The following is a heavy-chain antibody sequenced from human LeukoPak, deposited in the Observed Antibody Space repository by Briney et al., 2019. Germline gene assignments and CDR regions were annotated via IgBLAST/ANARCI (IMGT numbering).Heavy chain of an antibody. J-gene: IGHJ4*02. CDR2: ISGSGGST. CDR3: AKPPRTAASFLVPVDY. CDR1: GFTFSSYA. V-gene: IGHV3-23*01. D-gene: IGHD2-2*01. Sequence: GGSLRLSCAASGFTFSSYAMSWVRQAPGKGLEWVSAISGSGGSTYYADSVKGRFTISRDNYKNTMYLQMNSLRAEDTAVYYCAKPPRTAASFLVPVDYWGQGTLVTVSS.